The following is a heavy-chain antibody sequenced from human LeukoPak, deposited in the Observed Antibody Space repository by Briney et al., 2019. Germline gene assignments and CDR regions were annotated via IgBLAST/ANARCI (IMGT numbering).Heavy chain of an antibody. D-gene: IGHD6-13*01. CDR1: GFTVSSSY. Sequence: QPGGSLRLSCAASGFTVSSSYMSWVRQAPGKGLEWVSLIYSGGSTYYADSVKGRFTISRDNSKNTLYLQMNSLRAEDTAVYYCAREGAAAGTVNWFDPWGQGTLVTVSS. J-gene: IGHJ5*02. V-gene: IGHV3-66*01. CDR3: AREGAAAGTVNWFDP. CDR2: IYSGGST.